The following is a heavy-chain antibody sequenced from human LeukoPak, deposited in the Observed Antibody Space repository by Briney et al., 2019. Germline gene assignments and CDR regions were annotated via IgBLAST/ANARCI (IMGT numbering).Heavy chain of an antibody. CDR1: GFTFSSYA. D-gene: IGHD3-10*01. CDR3: ARGLSGSYPWDAFDI. Sequence: PGRSLRLSCAASGFTFSSYAMHWVRQAPGKGLEWVAVISYDGSNKYYADSVKGRFTISRDNSKNTLYLQMNSLGAEDTAVYYCARGLSGSYPWDAFDIWGQGTMVTVSS. V-gene: IGHV3-30*04. J-gene: IGHJ3*02. CDR2: ISYDGSNK.